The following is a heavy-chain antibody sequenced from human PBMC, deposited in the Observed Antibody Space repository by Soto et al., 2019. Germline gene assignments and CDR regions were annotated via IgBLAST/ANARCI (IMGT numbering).Heavy chain of an antibody. J-gene: IGHJ5*02. V-gene: IGHV1-8*01. CDR3: ARVEEMTTILREVIGWSECWFDP. D-gene: IGHD4-4*01. CDR1: GYTFTSYD. Sequence: QVQLVQSGAEVKKPGASVKVSCKASGYTFTSYDINWVRQATGQGLEWMGWMNPNSGNTGYAQKFQGRVTMTRNTSISTAYMELSSLRSEDTAVYYCARVEEMTTILREVIGWSECWFDPWGQGTLVTVSS. CDR2: MNPNSGNT.